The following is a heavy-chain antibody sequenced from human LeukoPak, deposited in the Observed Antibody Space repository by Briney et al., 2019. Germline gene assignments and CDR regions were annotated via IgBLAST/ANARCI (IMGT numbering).Heavy chain of an antibody. Sequence: GGSLRLSCAASGFTFSDYYMSWIRQAPGKGLEWVSYISSSGSTIYYAASVKRRFTVSGDNAKNSLHLQMNILRADATAVYYRAIGKGQGTYYYYYMDVWGKGTTVTVSS. CDR1: GFTFSDYY. V-gene: IGHV3-11*01. CDR3: AIGKGQGTYYYYYMDV. CDR2: ISSSGSTI. D-gene: IGHD3-10*01. J-gene: IGHJ6*03.